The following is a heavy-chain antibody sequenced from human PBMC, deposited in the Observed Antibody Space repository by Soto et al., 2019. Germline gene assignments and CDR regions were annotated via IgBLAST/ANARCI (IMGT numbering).Heavy chain of an antibody. D-gene: IGHD3-10*01. J-gene: IGHJ4*02. CDR1: GGSISSSTYY. CDR2: VFHSGST. CDR3: AKVGLVRGVGFDY. Sequence: SETLSLTCAVSGGSISSSTYYWVWIRQPPGKGLEWIGNVFHSGSTHYNSSLKSRVTISIDTSKNQFSLTLSSVTAADTAVYYCAKVGLVRGVGFDYWGQGTLVTVSS. V-gene: IGHV4-39*01.